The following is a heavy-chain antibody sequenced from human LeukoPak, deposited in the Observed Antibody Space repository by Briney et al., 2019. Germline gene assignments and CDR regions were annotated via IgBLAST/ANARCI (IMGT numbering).Heavy chain of an antibody. Sequence: ASVKVSCKASGYSFTNYAFHWVRQAPGQSLEWMGWLHTGNGFTRYSQKFQGRVTITRDTSASTAYMELSSLGSEDTAVYYCARSEYDLQGSSARWPDYWGQGALVTVSS. CDR2: LHTGNGFT. J-gene: IGHJ4*02. CDR1: GYSFTNYA. D-gene: IGHD2/OR15-2a*01. CDR3: ARSEYDLQGSSARWPDY. V-gene: IGHV1-3*04.